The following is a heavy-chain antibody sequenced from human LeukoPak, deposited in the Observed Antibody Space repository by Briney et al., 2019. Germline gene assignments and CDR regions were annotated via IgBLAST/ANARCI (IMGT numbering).Heavy chain of an antibody. CDR3: AKGSRDSRPYFFDF. J-gene: IGHJ4*02. Sequence: PGGTLRLSCAASEFTFNNYAMSWVRQAPGKGLEWVSAITGSCGDTFHADSVKGRFTISRDNSKNTLYLQMNSLRAEDMAVYYCAKGSRDSRPYFFDFWGQGTLVTVSS. D-gene: IGHD3-10*01. V-gene: IGHV3-23*01. CDR2: ITGSCGDT. CDR1: EFTFNNYA.